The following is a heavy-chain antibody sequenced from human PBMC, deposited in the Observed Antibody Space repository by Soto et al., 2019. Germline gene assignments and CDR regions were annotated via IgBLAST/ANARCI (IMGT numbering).Heavy chain of an antibody. Sequence: QLQLVQSGAEVKRPGASVRVSCKSSGYTFTSFYIHWVRQAPGQGLEWMGIINPSGGITNFAQRFQGRVTMTRDMSTNTQYMELSSLKSDDTAVYYCASSPAFSSSLYVIPPDPSHGMDVWCQGTTVTVS. D-gene: IGHD6-13*01. CDR3: ASSPAFSSSLYVIPPDPSHGMDV. CDR2: INPSGGIT. V-gene: IGHV1-46*01. CDR1: GYTFTSFY. J-gene: IGHJ6*02.